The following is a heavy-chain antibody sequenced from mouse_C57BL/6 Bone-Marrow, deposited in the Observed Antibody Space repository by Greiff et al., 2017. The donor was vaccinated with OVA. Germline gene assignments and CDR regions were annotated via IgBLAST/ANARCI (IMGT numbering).Heavy chain of an antibody. J-gene: IGHJ2*01. CDR1: GFTFSSYG. Sequence: EVKLVESGGDLVKPGGSLKLSCAASGFTFSSYGMSWVRQTPDKRLEWVATISSGGSYTYYPDSVKGRFTISRDNAKNTLYLQMSSLKSEDTAMYYCARRYGTFDYWGQGTTLTVAS. D-gene: IGHD2-10*02. CDR3: ARRYGTFDY. V-gene: IGHV5-6*02. CDR2: ISSGGSYT.